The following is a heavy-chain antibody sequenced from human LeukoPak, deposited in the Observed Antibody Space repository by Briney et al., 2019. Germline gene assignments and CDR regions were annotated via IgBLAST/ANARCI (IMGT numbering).Heavy chain of an antibody. CDR3: ARASLLRYFDWYDGY. Sequence: SVKVSCKASGGTFSSYAISWVRQAPGQGLEWMGGIIPIFGTANYAQKFQGRVTITADESTSTAYMELSSLRSEDTAVYYCARASLLRYFDWYDGYWGQGTLVTVSS. V-gene: IGHV1-69*01. D-gene: IGHD3-9*01. CDR1: GGTFSSYA. J-gene: IGHJ4*02. CDR2: IIPIFGTA.